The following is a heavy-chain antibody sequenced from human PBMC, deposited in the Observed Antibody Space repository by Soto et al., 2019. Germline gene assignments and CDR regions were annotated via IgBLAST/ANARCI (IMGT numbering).Heavy chain of an antibody. D-gene: IGHD2-2*01. Sequence: PGGSLRLSCAASGFTFSSYAMSWVRQAPGKGLEWVSAISGSGGSTYYADSVKGRFTISRDNSKNTLYLQMNSLRAEDTAVYYCAKDSVRKGYCSSTSCYRDHFDYWGQGTLVTVSS. CDR2: ISGSGGST. V-gene: IGHV3-23*01. CDR3: AKDSVRKGYCSSTSCYRDHFDY. J-gene: IGHJ4*02. CDR1: GFTFSSYA.